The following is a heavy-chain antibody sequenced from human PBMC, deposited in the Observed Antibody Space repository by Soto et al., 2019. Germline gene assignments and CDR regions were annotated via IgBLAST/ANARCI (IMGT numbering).Heavy chain of an antibody. CDR3: AKPLEMRIQLWLNLLFY. D-gene: IGHD5-18*01. Sequence: LRLSCAASGFTFSNYGMTWVRQAPGKGLEWVSGISGSGTNTFYADAVKGRFTISRDNSKNTLYLQMNSLRADDTAVYYCAKPLEMRIQLWLNLLFYWGQGTLVTVSS. CDR2: ISGSGTNT. V-gene: IGHV3-23*01. CDR1: GFTFSNYG. J-gene: IGHJ4*02.